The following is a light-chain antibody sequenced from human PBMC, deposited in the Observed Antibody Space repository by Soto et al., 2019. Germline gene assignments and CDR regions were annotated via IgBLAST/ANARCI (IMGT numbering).Light chain of an antibody. Sequence: ILMTQSPATLSVSPGDRATLSCRASQSVSNNLAWYQQKPGQAPRLLIYDASTRATGIPARFSGSGSGTEFTLTISGRQSEDFAVYYCQQYNNCPPWTFGQGTKVEIK. CDR2: DAS. J-gene: IGKJ1*01. CDR1: QSVSNN. CDR3: QQYNNCPPWT. V-gene: IGKV3-15*01.